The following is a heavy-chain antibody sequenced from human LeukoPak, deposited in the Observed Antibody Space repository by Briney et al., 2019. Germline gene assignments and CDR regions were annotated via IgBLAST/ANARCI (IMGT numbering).Heavy chain of an antibody. V-gene: IGHV4-59*08. D-gene: IGHD2-15*01. CDR2: IYYSGST. J-gene: IGHJ4*02. Sequence: SETLSLTCTVSGGSISSYYWSWIRQPPGKGLEWIGYIYYSGSTNYNPSLRSRVTISVDTSKNQFSLKLSSVTAADTAVYYCARQDCSGGSCDPITHFDYWGQGTLVTVSS. CDR1: GGSISSYY. CDR3: ARQDCSGGSCDPITHFDY.